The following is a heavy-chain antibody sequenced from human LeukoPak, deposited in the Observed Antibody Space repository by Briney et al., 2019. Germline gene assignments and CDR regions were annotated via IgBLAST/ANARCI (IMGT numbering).Heavy chain of an antibody. D-gene: IGHD3-10*01. CDR3: ARPSASGHYYPLDY. CDR2: IYHSGST. CDR1: AYSISSGYY. V-gene: IGHV4-38-2*01. Sequence: SETLSLTCAVSAYSISSGYYWGWIRQPPGKGLEWIGSIYHSGSTYYNPSLNSRLTISLDTTNNQFSLKLRFVTAADIAMYYCARPSASGHYYPLDYWGQGTLVTVSS. J-gene: IGHJ4*02.